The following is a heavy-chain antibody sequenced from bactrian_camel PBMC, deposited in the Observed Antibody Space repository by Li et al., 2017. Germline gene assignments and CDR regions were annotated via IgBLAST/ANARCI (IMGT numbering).Heavy chain of an antibody. CDR3: AADRRAGAWRWILLREQYDH. CDR1: GHTYSSNC. Sequence: VQLVESGGGSVQPGGSLRLSCGASGHTYSSNCMGWFRQAPGKEREGVATIDDDGSTEYATSAQGRFTISKDNDKNTLYLQMTSLKHEDTAMYYCAADRRAGAWRWILLREQYDHWGQGTQVTVS. J-gene: IGHJ4*01. CDR2: IDDDGST. D-gene: IGHD1*01. V-gene: IGHV3S53*01.